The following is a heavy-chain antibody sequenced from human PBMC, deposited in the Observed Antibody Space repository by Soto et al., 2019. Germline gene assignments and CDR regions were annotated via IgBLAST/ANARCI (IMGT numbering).Heavy chain of an antibody. V-gene: IGHV4-59*01. CDR1: GGSISSYY. Sequence: PSETLALTCTASGGSISSYYWSWIRQPPGKGLEWIGYIYYSGSTNYNPSLKSRVTISVDTSKNQFSLKLSSVTAADTAVYYCARAVPSRYTAMDDYYYYYGMDVWGQGTTVTVSS. J-gene: IGHJ6*02. D-gene: IGHD5-18*01. CDR3: ARAVPSRYTAMDDYYYYYGMDV. CDR2: IYYSGST.